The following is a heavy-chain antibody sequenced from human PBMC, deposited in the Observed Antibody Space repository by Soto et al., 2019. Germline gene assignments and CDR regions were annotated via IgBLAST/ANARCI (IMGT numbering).Heavy chain of an antibody. J-gene: IGHJ3*02. V-gene: IGHV1-18*01. CDR2: ISGYSGNT. D-gene: IGHD3-10*01. Sequence: QVELVQSGAEVKKPGATVRVSCKASGSIVSNYGINWVRQAPGQGLEWMGCISGYSGNTHYSQKFEDRVTMTTDTSTTTAYMELRSLRSDDTALYYCATGGGALDIWGRGTMVIVSS. CDR3: ATGGGALDI. CDR1: GSIVSNYG.